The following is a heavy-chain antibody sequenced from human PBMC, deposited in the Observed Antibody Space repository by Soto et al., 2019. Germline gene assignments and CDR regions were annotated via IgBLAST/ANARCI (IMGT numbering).Heavy chain of an antibody. V-gene: IGHV1-69*13. CDR2: IIPIFGTA. D-gene: IGHD2-15*01. J-gene: IGHJ4*02. CDR3: ARGAPPGYCSGGSCYSDFDY. Sequence: SVKVSCKASGGTFSSYAMSWVRQAPGQGLEWMGGIIPIFGTANYAQKFQGRVTITADESTSTAYMELSSLRSEDTAVYYCARGAPPGYCSGGSCYSDFDYWGQGTLVTVSS. CDR1: GGTFSSYA.